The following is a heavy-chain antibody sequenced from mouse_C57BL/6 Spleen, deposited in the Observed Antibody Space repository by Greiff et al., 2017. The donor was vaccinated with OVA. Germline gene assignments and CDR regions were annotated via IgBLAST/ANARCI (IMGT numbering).Heavy chain of an antibody. CDR2: IYPGDGDT. D-gene: IGHD1-1*01. CDR1: GYAFSSSW. V-gene: IGHV1-82*01. Sequence: VQLQQSGPELVKPRASVKISCKASGYAFSSSWMNWVKQRPGKGLEWIGRIYPGDGDTNYNGKFKGKATLTADKSSSTAYMQLSSLTSEDSAVYFCARYYGSSSDYAMDYWGQGTSVTVSS. CDR3: ARYYGSSSDYAMDY. J-gene: IGHJ4*01.